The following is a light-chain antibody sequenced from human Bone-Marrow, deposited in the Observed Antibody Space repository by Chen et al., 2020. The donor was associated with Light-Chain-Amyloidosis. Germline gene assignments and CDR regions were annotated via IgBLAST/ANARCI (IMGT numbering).Light chain of an antibody. CDR2: EVT. J-gene: IGLJ1*01. Sequence: SALTQPASVSGSPGQSITISCTGTSSDVGGDNHVSWYQQHPDKAPKLMIYEVTNRPSWVHDRFSGSKSDNTASLTISGLQTEDEADYFCSSYTITNTLVFGSGTRVTVL. V-gene: IGLV2-14*01. CDR3: SSYTITNTLV. CDR1: SSDVGGDNH.